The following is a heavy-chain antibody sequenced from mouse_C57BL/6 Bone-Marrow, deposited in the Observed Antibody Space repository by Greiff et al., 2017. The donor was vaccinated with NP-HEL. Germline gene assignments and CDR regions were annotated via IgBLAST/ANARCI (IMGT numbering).Heavy chain of an antibody. V-gene: IGHV3-6*01. CDR2: ISYDGSN. CDR1: GYSITSGYY. CDR3: ARGITTVVEGGLPY. Sequence: EVQLQESGPGLVKPSQSLSLTCSVTGYSITSGYYWNWIRQFPGNKLEWMGYISYDGSNNYNPSLKNRISITRDTSKNQFFLKLNSVTTEDTATYYCARGITTVVEGGLPYWGQGTLVTVSA. J-gene: IGHJ3*01. D-gene: IGHD1-1*01.